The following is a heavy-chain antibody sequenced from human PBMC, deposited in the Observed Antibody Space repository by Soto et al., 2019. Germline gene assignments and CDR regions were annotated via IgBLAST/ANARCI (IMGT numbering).Heavy chain of an antibody. Sequence: GGSLRLSCAASGFTFSSYGMHWVRQAPGKGLEWVAVIWYDGSNKYYADSVKGRFTISRDNSKNTLYLQMNSLRAEDTAVYYCARDTISPLGKSGYSLYYYYYGMDVWGQGTTVTVSS. CDR3: ARDTISPLGKSGYSLYYYYYGMDV. D-gene: IGHD3-22*01. CDR1: GFTFSSYG. CDR2: IWYDGSNK. J-gene: IGHJ6*02. V-gene: IGHV3-33*01.